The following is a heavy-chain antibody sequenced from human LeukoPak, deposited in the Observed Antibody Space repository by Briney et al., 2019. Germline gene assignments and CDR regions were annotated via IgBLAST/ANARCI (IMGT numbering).Heavy chain of an antibody. CDR1: GGTFSSYA. J-gene: IGHJ4*02. CDR2: IIPIFGTA. Sequence: ASVKVSCKASGGTFSSYAISWVRQAPGQGLEWMGGIIPIFGTANYAQKFQGRVTITADESTSTAYMELSSLRSEDTAVYDCARGEYDYVWGSYYDGYYFDYWGQGTLVTVSS. CDR3: ARGEYDYVWGSYYDGYYFDY. D-gene: IGHD3-16*01. V-gene: IGHV1-69*13.